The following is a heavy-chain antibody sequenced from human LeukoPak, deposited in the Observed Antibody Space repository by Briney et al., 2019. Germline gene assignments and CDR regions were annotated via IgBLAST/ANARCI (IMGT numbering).Heavy chain of an antibody. V-gene: IGHV4-39*01. Sequence: SETLSLTCTVSGGSTSSSNFYWGWIRQPPGMGLEWIGGIHCSGNTYYNPSLKSRVTISIDTSKNQFSLKLNSVTAADTAVYYCARHYGPWGQGTLVTVSS. D-gene: IGHD3-10*01. J-gene: IGHJ5*02. CDR1: GGSTSSSNFY. CDR3: ARHYGP. CDR2: IHCSGNT.